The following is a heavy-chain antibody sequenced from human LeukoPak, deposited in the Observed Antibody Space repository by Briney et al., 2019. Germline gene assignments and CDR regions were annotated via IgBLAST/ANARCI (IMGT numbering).Heavy chain of an antibody. D-gene: IGHD1-14*01. Sequence: SETLSLTCTVSGGSISSYYWSWIRQPPGKGLEWIGYIYYSGSTNYNPSLKSRVTISVDTSKNQFSLKLSSVTAADTAVYYCARAPYATELDYWGQGTLVTVSS. CDR2: IYYSGST. J-gene: IGHJ4*02. V-gene: IGHV4-59*01. CDR1: GGSISSYY. CDR3: ARAPYATELDY.